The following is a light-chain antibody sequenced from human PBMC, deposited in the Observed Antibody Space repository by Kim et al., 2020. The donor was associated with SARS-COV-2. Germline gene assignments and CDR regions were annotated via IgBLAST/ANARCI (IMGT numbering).Light chain of an antibody. V-gene: IGLV2-14*03. Sequence: QSALIQPASVSGSPGQSITISCTGTSSDVGGYNYVSWYQQHPGKAPKLMIYDVSNRPSGVSNRFSGSKSGNTASLTISALQAEDEADYYCSSYTSSSTRVFGGGTQLTVL. CDR3: SSYTSSSTRV. CDR2: DVS. CDR1: SSDVGGYNY. J-gene: IGLJ3*02.